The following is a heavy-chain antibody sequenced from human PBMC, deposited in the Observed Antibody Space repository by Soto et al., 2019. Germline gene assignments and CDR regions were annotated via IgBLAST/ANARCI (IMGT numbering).Heavy chain of an antibody. J-gene: IGHJ6*02. CDR1: GGSISSNY. D-gene: IGHD6-13*01. V-gene: IGHV4-59*01. CDR2: IYYSGST. CDR3: ARDPYSSSHGSLRGGYGMDV. Sequence: SEILSLTYSVSGGSISSNYWSWIRQPPGKGLEWIGYIYYSGSTNYNPSLKSRVTISADTSKNQFSLKLSTVTAADTAVYYCARDPYSSSHGSLRGGYGMDVWGQGTTVTVSS.